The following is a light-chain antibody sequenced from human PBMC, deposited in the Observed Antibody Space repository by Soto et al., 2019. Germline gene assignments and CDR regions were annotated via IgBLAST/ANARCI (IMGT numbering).Light chain of an antibody. Sequence: DIQLTQSPSFLSASVGDRDTITCRASQGISSYLAWYQQKPGKAPKLLIYAASTLQSGVPSRFSGSGSGTEFTLTISNLQPEDFATYYCQQLNSYPNTFGQGTKLEIK. CDR2: AAS. V-gene: IGKV1-9*01. J-gene: IGKJ2*01. CDR3: QQLNSYPNT. CDR1: QGISSY.